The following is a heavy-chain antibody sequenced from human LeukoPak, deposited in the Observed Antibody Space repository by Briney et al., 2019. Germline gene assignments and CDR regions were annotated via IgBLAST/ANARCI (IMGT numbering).Heavy chain of an antibody. CDR3: ARDAAAEGWFGP. Sequence: PSETLSLTCAVYGGSFSGYYWSWIRQPPGKGLEWIGEINHSGSTNYNPSLKSRVTISVDTSKNQFSLKLSSVTAADTAVYYCARDAAAEGWFGPWGQGTLVTVSS. V-gene: IGHV4-34*01. CDR1: GGSFSGYY. CDR2: INHSGST. D-gene: IGHD6-13*01. J-gene: IGHJ5*02.